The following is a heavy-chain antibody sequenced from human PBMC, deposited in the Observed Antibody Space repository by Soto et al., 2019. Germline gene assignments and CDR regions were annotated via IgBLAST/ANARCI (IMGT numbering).Heavy chain of an antibody. CDR2: ISSSGSTI. CDR1: GFTFSSYE. CDR3: ARDLGSNWFDP. V-gene: IGHV3-48*03. D-gene: IGHD3-10*01. J-gene: IGHJ5*02. Sequence: GGSLRLSCAASGFTFSSYEMNWVRQAPGKGLEWVSYISSSGSTIYYADSVKGRFTISRDNAKNSLYLQMNSLRAEDTAVYYCARDLGSNWFDPWGQGTLVTVSS.